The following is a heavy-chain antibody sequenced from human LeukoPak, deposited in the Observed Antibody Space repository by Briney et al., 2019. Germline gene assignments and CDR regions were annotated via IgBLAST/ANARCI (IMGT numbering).Heavy chain of an antibody. CDR3: ARARGSGYYWDYYYYGMDV. Sequence: GGSLRLSCAASGFTSSSYWMSWVRQAPGKGLEWVANIKQDGSEKYYVDSVKGRFTISRDNAKNSLYLQMNSLRAEDTAVYYCARARGSGYYWDYYYYGMDVWGQGTTVTVSS. J-gene: IGHJ6*02. V-gene: IGHV3-7*01. D-gene: IGHD3-22*01. CDR1: GFTSSSYW. CDR2: IKQDGSEK.